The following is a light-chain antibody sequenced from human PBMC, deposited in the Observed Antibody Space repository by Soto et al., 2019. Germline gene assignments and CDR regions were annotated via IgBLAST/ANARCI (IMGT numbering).Light chain of an antibody. CDR2: RAS. V-gene: IGKV3-15*01. CDR3: QQYNNSPPLT. CDR1: QSVSGN. J-gene: IGKJ4*01. Sequence: EIVMTQSPATLSVSPGERATLACMASQSVSGNLAWYQHKPGQAPRLLISRASTRATGIPARVSGSGSGTELTLTISSLQSEDFAVYYCQQYNNSPPLTFGGGSKVEIK.